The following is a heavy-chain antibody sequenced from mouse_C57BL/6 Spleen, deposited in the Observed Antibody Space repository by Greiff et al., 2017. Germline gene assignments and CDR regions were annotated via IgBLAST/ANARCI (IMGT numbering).Heavy chain of an antibody. J-gene: IGHJ3*01. CDR1: GYSITSGYY. V-gene: IGHV3-6*01. CDR2: ISYDGSN. Sequence: VQLKESGPGLVKPSQSLSLTCSVTGYSITSGYYWNWIRQFPGNKLEWMGYISYDGSNNYNPSLKNRISITRDTSKNQFFLKLNSVTTEDTATYYCAQIYYDYDENAYWGQGTLVTVSA. CDR3: AQIYYDYDENAY. D-gene: IGHD2-4*01.